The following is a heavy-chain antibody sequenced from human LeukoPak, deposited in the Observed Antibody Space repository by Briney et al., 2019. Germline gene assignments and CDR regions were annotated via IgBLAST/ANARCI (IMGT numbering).Heavy chain of an antibody. Sequence: GGSLRLSCAASGFTFSSYAMHWVRQAPGKGLEWVAVISYDGSNKYYADSVKGRFTISRDSSNNALYLQMDSLRAEDTAVYYCARDKIYRGSGSCLDYWGQGTLVTVSS. D-gene: IGHD3-10*01. CDR1: GFTFSSYA. V-gene: IGHV3-30*01. J-gene: IGHJ4*02. CDR3: ARDKIYRGSGSCLDY. CDR2: ISYDGSNK.